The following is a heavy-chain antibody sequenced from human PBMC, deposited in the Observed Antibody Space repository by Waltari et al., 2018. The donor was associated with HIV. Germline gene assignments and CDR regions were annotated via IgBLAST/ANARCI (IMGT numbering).Heavy chain of an antibody. CDR2: IYSGGST. CDR1: GFTVSRHY. D-gene: IGHD2-21*02. CDR3: ASIAYCGGDCYPRGMDV. Sequence: EVQLVESGGGLVQPGGSLRLSCAASGFTVSRHYMSWVRQAPGKGLEWVPVIYSGGSTYYADSVKGRFTISRDNSKNTLYLQMNSLRAEDTAVYYCASIAYCGGDCYPRGMDVWGQGTTVTVSS. J-gene: IGHJ6*02. V-gene: IGHV3-66*01.